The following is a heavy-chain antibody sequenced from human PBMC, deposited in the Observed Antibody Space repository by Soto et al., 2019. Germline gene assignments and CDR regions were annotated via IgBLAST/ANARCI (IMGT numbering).Heavy chain of an antibody. Sequence: ASVKVSCKASGYTFTSYYMHRVRQAPGQGLEWMGIINPSGGSTSYAQKFQGRVTMTRDTSTSTVYMELSSLRSEDTAVYYCARDLASGRRGYYDSSGYTLDYWGQGTLVTVSS. J-gene: IGHJ4*02. CDR1: GYTFTSYY. V-gene: IGHV1-46*01. CDR2: INPSGGST. CDR3: ARDLASGRRGYYDSSGYTLDY. D-gene: IGHD3-22*01.